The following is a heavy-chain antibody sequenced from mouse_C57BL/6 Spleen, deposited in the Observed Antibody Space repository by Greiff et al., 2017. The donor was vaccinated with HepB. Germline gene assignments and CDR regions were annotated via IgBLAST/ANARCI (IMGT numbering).Heavy chain of an antibody. CDR2: IDPSDSYT. J-gene: IGHJ3*01. V-gene: IGHV1-59*01. CDR1: GYTFTSYW. D-gene: IGHD1-1*01. CDR3: ARYYGSSQAWFAY. Sequence: QVQLQQPGAELVRPGTSVKLSCKASGYTFTSYWMHWVKQRPGQGLEWIGVIDPSDSYTNYNQKFKGKATLTVDTSSSTAYMQLSSLTSEDSAVYYCARYYGSSQAWFAYWGQGTLVTVSA.